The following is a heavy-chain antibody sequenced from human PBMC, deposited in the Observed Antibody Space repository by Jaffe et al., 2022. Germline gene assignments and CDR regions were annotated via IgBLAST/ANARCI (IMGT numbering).Heavy chain of an antibody. D-gene: IGHD2-21*02. J-gene: IGHJ4*02. CDR3: ARDGGNCGGDCSIGAVDY. V-gene: IGHV3-64*01. CDR1: GFTFSSYA. Sequence: EVQLVESGGGLVQPGGSLRLSCAASGFTFSSYAMHWVRQAPGKGLEYVSAISSNGGSTYYANSVKGRFTISRDNSKNTLYLQMGSLRAEDMAVYYCARDGGNCGGDCSIGAVDYWGQGTLVTVSS. CDR2: ISSNGGST.